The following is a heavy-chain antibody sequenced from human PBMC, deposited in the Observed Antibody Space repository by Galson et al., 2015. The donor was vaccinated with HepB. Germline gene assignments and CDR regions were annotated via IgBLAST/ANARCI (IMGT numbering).Heavy chain of an antibody. D-gene: IGHD6-6*01. Sequence: ETLSLTCTVSGGYITTNTWWTWVRQPPGKGLEWIGEVYHTGGTNYNTSLKSRVTILVDESKKQFSLKLNSVTAADTAVYYCAKLTRDSDSSYFWFDPRGQGTLVTVSS. J-gene: IGHJ5*02. CDR1: GGYITTNTW. CDR3: AKLTRDSDSSYFWFDP. V-gene: IGHV4-4*02. CDR2: VYHTGGT.